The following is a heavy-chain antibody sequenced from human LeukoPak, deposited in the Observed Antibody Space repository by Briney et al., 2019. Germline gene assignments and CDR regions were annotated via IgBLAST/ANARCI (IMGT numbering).Heavy chain of an antibody. CDR2: ISGSGGST. CDR3: AKDLDSYDSSYFDY. Sequence: GGSLRLSCAASGFTFSTFAMSWVRQAPGKGLEWVSAISGSGGSTYYADSVKGRFTISRDNSKNTLYLQMNSLRAEDTAVYYCAKDLDSYDSSYFDYWGQGTLVTVSS. V-gene: IGHV3-23*01. CDR1: GFTFSTFA. J-gene: IGHJ4*02. D-gene: IGHD3-22*01.